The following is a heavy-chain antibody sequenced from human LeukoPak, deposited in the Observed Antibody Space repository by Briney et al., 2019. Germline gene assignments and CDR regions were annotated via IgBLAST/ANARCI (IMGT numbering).Heavy chain of an antibody. CDR2: TSPYEDYP. CDR3: ARLTRGEDRGVRYAFDI. D-gene: IGHD3-10*01. Sequence: ASVKVSCKASGYSFTTFGITWVRQAPGQGLQWMGWTSPYEDYPRYAQKFQGRVTMTRNTSISTAYMELSSLRSEDTAVYYCARLTRGEDRGVRYAFDIWGQGTMVTVSS. J-gene: IGHJ3*02. V-gene: IGHV1-8*01. CDR1: GYSFTTFG.